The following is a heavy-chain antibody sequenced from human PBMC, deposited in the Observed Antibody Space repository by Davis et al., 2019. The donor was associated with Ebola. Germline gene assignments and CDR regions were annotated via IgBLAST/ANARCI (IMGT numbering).Heavy chain of an antibody. CDR3: ARGLDGSAW. CDR1: LYTFPSYV. D-gene: IGHD5-24*01. CDR2: ISAYNGIT. Sequence: SVPVSRLASLYTFPSYVLRWVGPATGQGLDRTGWISAYNGITNYAQKLQGRVTMTTDTSTSTAYMELSRLTSDDTAIYYCARGLDGSAWWGQGTLVTVSS. J-gene: IGHJ4*02. V-gene: IGHV1-18*04.